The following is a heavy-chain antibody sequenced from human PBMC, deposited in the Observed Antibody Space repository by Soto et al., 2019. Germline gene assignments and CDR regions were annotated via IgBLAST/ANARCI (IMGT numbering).Heavy chain of an antibody. CDR1: GFTFSSYS. D-gene: IGHD3-3*01. CDR2: ISSSSSTI. V-gene: IGHV3-48*01. Sequence: GGSLRLSCAASGFTFSSYSMNWVRQAPGKGLEWVSYISSSSSTIYYADSVKGRFTISRDNAKNSLYLQMNSLRAEDTAVYYCARGYYDFWSGYSGTFDYWGQGTLVTSPQ. J-gene: IGHJ4*02. CDR3: ARGYYDFWSGYSGTFDY.